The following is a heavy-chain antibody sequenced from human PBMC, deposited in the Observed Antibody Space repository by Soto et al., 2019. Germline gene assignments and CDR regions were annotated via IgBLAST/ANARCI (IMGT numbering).Heavy chain of an antibody. J-gene: IGHJ4*02. CDR2: IWYDGSNK. D-gene: IGHD1-1*01. CDR3: ARDLEGPFDY. V-gene: IGHV3-33*01. CDR1: GFTFRYYG. Sequence: QVQLVESGGGVVQPGRSLRLSCAASGFTFRYYGMHWVRQAPGKGLEWVAVIWYDGSNKYYADSVKGRFTISRDNSKNTLYLQMNSLRAEDTAVYYCARDLEGPFDYWGQGTLVTVSS.